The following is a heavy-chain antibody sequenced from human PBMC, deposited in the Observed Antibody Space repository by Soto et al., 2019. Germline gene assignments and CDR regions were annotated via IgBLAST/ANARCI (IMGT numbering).Heavy chain of an antibody. CDR3: ARGYYYDSSGYYSAFDI. J-gene: IGHJ3*02. CDR2: IYYSGST. CDR1: GGSISSDY. V-gene: IGHV4-59*01. D-gene: IGHD3-22*01. Sequence: SETLSLTCTVSGGSISSDYWSWIRQPPGKGLEWIGYIYYSGSTNYNPSLKSRVTISVDTSKNQLSLKLSSVTAADTAVYYCARGYYYDSSGYYSAFDIWGQGTMVTVSS.